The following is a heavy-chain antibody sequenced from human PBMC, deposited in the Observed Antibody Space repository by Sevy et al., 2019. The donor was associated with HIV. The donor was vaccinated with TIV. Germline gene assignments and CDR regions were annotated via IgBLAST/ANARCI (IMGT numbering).Heavy chain of an antibody. Sequence: GGSLRLSCAASGFTFSNAWMSWVRQAPGKGLEWVGRITCKTDGERTDYAAPVKGKFTISRDDSINTLYLQMNSLKSEDTAVYYWTTIAGESVGGGQGTLVTVSS. CDR1: GFTFSNAW. CDR2: ITCKTDGERT. CDR3: TTIAGESVG. D-gene: IGHD2-15*01. V-gene: IGHV3-15*01. J-gene: IGHJ4*02.